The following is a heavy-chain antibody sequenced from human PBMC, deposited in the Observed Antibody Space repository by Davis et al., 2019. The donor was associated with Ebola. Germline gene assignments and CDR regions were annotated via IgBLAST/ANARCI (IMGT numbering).Heavy chain of an antibody. CDR1: GYTFTNYW. V-gene: IGHV5-10-1*01. CDR3: AKQEGLYGSSDY. CDR2: FAPGDSHT. J-gene: IGHJ4*02. D-gene: IGHD3-22*01. Sequence: GESLKISCRASGYTFTNYWIIWVRQVPGKGLEWMARFAPGDSHTYYSPSFQGHVTFSGDNSISTAYLQWTSLQASDTAMYYCAKQEGLYGSSDYWGQGTLVTVSS.